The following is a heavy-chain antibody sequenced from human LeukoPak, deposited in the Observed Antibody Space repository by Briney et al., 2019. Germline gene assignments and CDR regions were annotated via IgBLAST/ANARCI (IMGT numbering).Heavy chain of an antibody. D-gene: IGHD2-15*01. CDR2: INPNSGGT. CDR3: ARGNIVVVVAAYFDY. Sequence: GASVKVSCKASGYTFTGYYMHWVRQAPGQGLEWMGWINPNSGGTNYAQKFQGRVTMTRDTSISTAYMELNRLRSDDTAVYYCARGNIVVVVAAYFDYWGQGTLVTVSS. CDR1: GYTFTGYY. V-gene: IGHV1-2*02. J-gene: IGHJ4*02.